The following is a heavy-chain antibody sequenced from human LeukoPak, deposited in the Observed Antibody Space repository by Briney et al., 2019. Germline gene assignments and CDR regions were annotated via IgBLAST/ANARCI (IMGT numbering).Heavy chain of an antibody. Sequence: PGGSLRLSCAASGFTFSSYWMGWVRQAPGKGLEWVANIKQDGSEKYYVDSVKGRFTISRDNAKNSLYLQMNSLRAEDTAVYYCARNRGGLWFGEPGGYNWFDPWGQGTLVTVSS. CDR1: GFTFSSYW. V-gene: IGHV3-7*01. D-gene: IGHD3-10*01. J-gene: IGHJ5*02. CDR3: ARNRGGLWFGEPGGYNWFDP. CDR2: IKQDGSEK.